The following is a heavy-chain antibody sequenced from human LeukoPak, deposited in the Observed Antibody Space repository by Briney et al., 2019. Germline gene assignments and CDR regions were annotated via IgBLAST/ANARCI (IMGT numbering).Heavy chain of an antibody. V-gene: IGHV5-51*01. D-gene: IGHD6-13*01. Sequence: GESLRISCKGSGYSFTSYWISWVRQMPGKGLEWMGIIYPGDSDTRYSPSFQGQVTISADKSINTAYLQWSSLKASDTAMYYCARRSISYWYFDLWGRGTLVTVSS. CDR1: GYSFTSYW. J-gene: IGHJ2*01. CDR2: IYPGDSDT. CDR3: ARRSISYWYFDL.